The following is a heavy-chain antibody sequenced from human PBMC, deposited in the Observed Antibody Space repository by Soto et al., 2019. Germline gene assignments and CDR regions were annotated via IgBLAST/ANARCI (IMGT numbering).Heavy chain of an antibody. J-gene: IGHJ4*02. D-gene: IGHD1-1*01. CDR2: ISAYSGNT. CDR1: GFTFTNYY. V-gene: IGHV1-18*01. Sequence: QVQLEQSGAEVKKPGASVKVSCKTSGFTFTNYYINWMRQAPGQGLEVMGWISAYSGNTNYAQNLQGRVTMTTDTSASTAYLELRSLRSDDTAVYFCARGDTYYVNWYFDYWGQGTLVTVSS. CDR3: ARGDTYYVNWYFDY.